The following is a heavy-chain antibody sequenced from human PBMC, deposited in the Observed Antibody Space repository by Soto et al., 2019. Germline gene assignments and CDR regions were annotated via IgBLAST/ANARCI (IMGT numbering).Heavy chain of an antibody. D-gene: IGHD5-12*01. Sequence: QLQLQESGSGLVKTSETLSLTCTVSGASISYGGFSWSWIRQSPGKVLEWIGYISHLESTYFHPSFKSRLTMSIDRIRNQFSLKLSSVTAADMAVYYCARGGGYDSFDYRGQGVLVTVSS. CDR2: ISHLEST. V-gene: IGHV4-30-2*06. CDR1: GASISYGGFS. J-gene: IGHJ4*02. CDR3: ARGGGYDSFDY.